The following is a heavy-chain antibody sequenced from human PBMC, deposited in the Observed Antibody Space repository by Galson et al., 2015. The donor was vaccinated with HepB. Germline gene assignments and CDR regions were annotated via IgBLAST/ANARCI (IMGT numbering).Heavy chain of an antibody. CDR2: ISGSGGST. CDR3: ATTPITMVRGVIIREHIHYQGY. CDR1: GFTFSSYA. D-gene: IGHD3-10*01. J-gene: IGHJ4*02. Sequence: SLRLSCAASGFTFSSYAMSWVRQAPGKGLEWVSAISGSGGSTYYADSVKGRFTISRDNSKNTLYLQMNSLRAEDTAVYYCATTPITMVRGVIIREHIHYQGYWGQGTLVTVSS. V-gene: IGHV3-23*01.